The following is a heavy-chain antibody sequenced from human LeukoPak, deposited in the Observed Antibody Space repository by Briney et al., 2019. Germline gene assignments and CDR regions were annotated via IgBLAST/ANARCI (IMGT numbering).Heavy chain of an antibody. Sequence: KPLETLSLTCTVSHGSIAYSRYYWGWIRQPPGKGLEWIGSIYYSGSTYYNPSLKSRVTMSIDTSNNQFSLKLTSVTAADTAMYLCARQVNWDYFDYWGQGPLDTVSS. CDR3: ARQVNWDYFDY. CDR2: IYYSGST. D-gene: IGHD7-27*01. CDR1: HGSIAYSRYY. V-gene: IGHV4-39*01. J-gene: IGHJ4*02.